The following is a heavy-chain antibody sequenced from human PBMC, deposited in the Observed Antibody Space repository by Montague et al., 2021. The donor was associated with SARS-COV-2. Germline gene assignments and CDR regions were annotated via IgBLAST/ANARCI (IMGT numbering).Heavy chain of an antibody. V-gene: IGHV6-1*01. Sequence: CAISGDSVSSYIAAWNWIRQSPSRGLEWLGRTYYRSKWDNDYEVSVRSRITISPDTSKNQFSLQLNSVTPEDTAVYYCTQERGPGRTIWHYFDYWGQGTRVPVSS. CDR3: TQERGPGRTIWHYFDY. CDR2: TYYRSKWDN. CDR1: GDSVSSYIAA. J-gene: IGHJ4*02. D-gene: IGHD3-10*01.